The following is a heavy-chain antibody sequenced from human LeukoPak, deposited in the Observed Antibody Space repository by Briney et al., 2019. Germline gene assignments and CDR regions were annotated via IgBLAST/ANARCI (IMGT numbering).Heavy chain of an antibody. V-gene: IGHV3-7*01. J-gene: IGHJ4*02. CDR2: IKQDGSEK. CDR3: ARARITIFGVVTHFDY. D-gene: IGHD3-3*01. Sequence: GGSLRLSCAASGFTFSSYWMSWVRQAPGKGLEWVANIKQDGSEKYYVDSVKGLFTISRDKAKNSLYLQMNSLRAEDTAVYYCARARITIFGVVTHFDYWGQGTLVTVSS. CDR1: GFTFSSYW.